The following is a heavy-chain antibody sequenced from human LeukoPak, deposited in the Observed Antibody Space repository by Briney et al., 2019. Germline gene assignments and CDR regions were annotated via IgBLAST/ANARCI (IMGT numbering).Heavy chain of an antibody. V-gene: IGHV5-51*01. CDR1: GYSFTSYW. J-gene: IGHJ4*02. CDR3: ARRIYCGGDCYYFDY. Sequence: GESLKISCKGSGYSFTSYWIGWVRQMPGKGLERMGIIYPGDSDTRYSPSFQGQVTISADKSISTAYLQWSSLKASDTAMYYCARRIYCGGDCYYFDYWGQGTLVTVSS. D-gene: IGHD2-21*02. CDR2: IYPGDSDT.